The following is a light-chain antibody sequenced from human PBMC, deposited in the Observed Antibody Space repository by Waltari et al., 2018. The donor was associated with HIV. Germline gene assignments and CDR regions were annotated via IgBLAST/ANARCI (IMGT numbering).Light chain of an antibody. V-gene: IGKV1-39*01. J-gene: IGKJ1*01. CDR2: NAN. CDR1: QSSSTY. Sequence: DIQMTQSPSSLSASVGDRVTISCRASQSSSTYLNWYQQKPGRAPKLLIHNANILQGGVPAMFSSSGSRIDFTLYISSLQPEDIGTYYCQQTYSTLWPFGPGTKV. CDR3: QQTYSTLWP.